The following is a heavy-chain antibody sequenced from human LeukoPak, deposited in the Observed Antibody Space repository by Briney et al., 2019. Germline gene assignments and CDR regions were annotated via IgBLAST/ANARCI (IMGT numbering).Heavy chain of an antibody. CDR3: ARGVLRYFDWLLSDAFDI. V-gene: IGHV4-31*03. D-gene: IGHD3-9*01. Sequence: SPSQTLSLTCTVSGGSTSSGGYSWSWIRQHPGKGLEWIGYIYYSGSTYYNPSLKSRVTISVDTSKNQFSLKLSSVTAADTAVYYCARGVLRYFDWLLSDAFDIWGQGTMVTVSS. J-gene: IGHJ3*02. CDR2: IYYSGST. CDR1: GGSTSSGGYS.